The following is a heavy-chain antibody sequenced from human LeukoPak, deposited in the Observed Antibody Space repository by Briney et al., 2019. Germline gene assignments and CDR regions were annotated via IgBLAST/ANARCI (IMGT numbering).Heavy chain of an antibody. V-gene: IGHV3-23*01. D-gene: IGHD5-12*01. J-gene: IGHJ4*02. CDR1: GFTFSSYA. CDR3: AKDQGYSGYGPGDS. CDR2: ISGSGGNT. Sequence: PGGSLRLSCAASGFTFSSYAMSCVRQAPGKGLEWVSGISGSGGNTYYVDAVKGRFTVSRDNSKNTLYLQMNSLRAEDTAVYYCAKDQGYSGYGPGDSWGQGTLVTVSS.